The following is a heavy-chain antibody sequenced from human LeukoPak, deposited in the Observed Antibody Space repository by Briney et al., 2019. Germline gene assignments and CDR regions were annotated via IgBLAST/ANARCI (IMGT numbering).Heavy chain of an antibody. V-gene: IGHV3-74*03. CDR1: GFTFSSYW. CDR2: IYSDGSSY. Sequence: GGSLRLSCAASGFTFSSYWMHWVRQAPGKGLVWVSRIYSDGSSYTADSVKGRFTISRDNAKDTLYLQMNSLRVEDTAVYYCARDRGAYLDYWGQGTLVTVSS. D-gene: IGHD3-10*01. CDR3: ARDRGAYLDY. J-gene: IGHJ4*02.